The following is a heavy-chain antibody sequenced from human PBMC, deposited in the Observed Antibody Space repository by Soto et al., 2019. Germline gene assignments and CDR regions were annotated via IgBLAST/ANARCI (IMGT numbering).Heavy chain of an antibody. D-gene: IGHD1-26*01. J-gene: IGHJ4*02. CDR3: ARDILGAPSDQFDF. CDR2: ISYAGNNE. Sequence: QPGGSLRLSCAASGFTFSSYAMHWVRQAPGKGLEWVAIISYAGNNEHYADSVRGRFTISRDNVKNTLYLQMNSLRAEDTALYYCARDILGAPSDQFDFWGQGTLVTVSS. CDR1: GFTFSSYA. V-gene: IGHV3-30-3*01.